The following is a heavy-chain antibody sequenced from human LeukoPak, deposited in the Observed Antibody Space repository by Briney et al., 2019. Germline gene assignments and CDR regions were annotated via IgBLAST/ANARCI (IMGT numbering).Heavy chain of an antibody. D-gene: IGHD2-15*01. CDR1: GFTFSSYE. CDR2: IYSGDSP. CDR3: ARGPEDLGMTSWYFDY. V-gene: IGHV3-53*05. J-gene: IGHJ4*02. Sequence: GGSLRLSCAASGFTFSSYEMNWVRQAPGKGLECVSIIYSGDSPYYADSVKGRFTVSRDNSKNTLFLQMNSLRSDDTAVYYCARGPEDLGMTSWYFDYWGQGTLVTVSS.